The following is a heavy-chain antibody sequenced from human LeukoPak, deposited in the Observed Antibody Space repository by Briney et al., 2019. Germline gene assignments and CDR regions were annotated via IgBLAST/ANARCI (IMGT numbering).Heavy chain of an antibody. CDR2: IYYSGST. D-gene: IGHD3-10*01. CDR3: AVYYGSGSYSENWFDP. J-gene: IGHJ5*02. Sequence: SETLSLTCTVSGGSIGSGDYYWSWIRQPPGKGLEWIGYIYYSGSTYYNPSLKSRVTISVDTSKNQFSLKLSSVTAADTAVYYCAVYYGSGSYSENWFDPWGQGTLVTVSS. V-gene: IGHV4-30-4*02. CDR1: GGSIGSGDYY.